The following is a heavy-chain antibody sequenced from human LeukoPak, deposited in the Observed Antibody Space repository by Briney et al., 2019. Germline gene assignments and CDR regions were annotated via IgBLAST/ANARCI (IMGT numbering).Heavy chain of an antibody. J-gene: IGHJ4*02. V-gene: IGHV3-23*01. CDR3: AKGILADRGYFDS. CDR1: GFTFSNYA. D-gene: IGHD3-3*02. Sequence: GGSLRLSCAASGFTFSNYAMTWVRQAPGKGLEWVSGISNSGSSTYYADSVKGRFTISRDYSKNTLYLQMNSLRAEDTAVYYCAKGILADRGYFDSWGQGTLVTVSS. CDR2: ISNSGSST.